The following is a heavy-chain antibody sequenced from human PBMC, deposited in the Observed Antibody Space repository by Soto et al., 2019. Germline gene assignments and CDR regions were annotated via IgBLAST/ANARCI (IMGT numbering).Heavy chain of an antibody. V-gene: IGHV1-8*01. J-gene: IGHJ6*02. Sequence: ASVKVSCKASGYTFTSYDINWVRQATGQGLEWMGWMNPNSGNTGYAQKFQGRVTMTRNTSISTAYMELSSLRSEDTAVYYCARGQQHIVVVPDATPNYYYYGMDVWGQGTTVSVSS. CDR2: MNPNSGNT. CDR1: GYTFTSYD. D-gene: IGHD2-2*02. CDR3: ARGQQHIVVVPDATPNYYYYGMDV.